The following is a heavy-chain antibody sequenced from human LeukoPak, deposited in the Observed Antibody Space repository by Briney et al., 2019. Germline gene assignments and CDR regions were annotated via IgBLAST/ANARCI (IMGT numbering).Heavy chain of an antibody. Sequence: GASVKVSCKVSGYTLTELSMHWVRQAPGKGLEWMGGFDPEDGETIYAQKFQGRVTMTEDTSTDTAYMELSSLRSEDTAVYYCATTLEMSRNFDYWGQGTLVTVSS. CDR3: ATTLEMSRNFDY. V-gene: IGHV1-24*01. J-gene: IGHJ4*02. D-gene: IGHD5-24*01. CDR2: FDPEDGET. CDR1: GYTLTELS.